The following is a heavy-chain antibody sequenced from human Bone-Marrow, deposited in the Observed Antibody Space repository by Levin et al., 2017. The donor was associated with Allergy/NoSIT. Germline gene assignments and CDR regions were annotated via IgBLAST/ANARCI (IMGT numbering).Heavy chain of an antibody. CDR2: IRSKANNYAT. V-gene: IGHV3-73*01. Sequence: GESLKISCAASGFTFSGSTMHWVRQASGKGLEWVGRIRSKANNYATAYAASVKGRFTISRDDSKNTAYLQMNSLKTEDTAVYYCSRPPLDTAMVGFDYWGQGTLVTVSS. J-gene: IGHJ4*02. CDR1: GFTFSGST. CDR3: SRPPLDTAMVGFDY. D-gene: IGHD5-18*01.